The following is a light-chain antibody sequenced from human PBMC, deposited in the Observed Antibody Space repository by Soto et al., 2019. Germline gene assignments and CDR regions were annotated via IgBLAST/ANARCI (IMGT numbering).Light chain of an antibody. CDR3: LQTYSPPFT. CDR2: AAS. V-gene: IGKV1-39*01. Sequence: DVQMTQSPSSLSASVGDRVTITCRASQSFTTFLNWYQQKPGKAPKLLIYAASSLQRGVPSRFSGSGSGTEFTLTVTSLQPEDFATYYCLQTYSPPFTFGPGTKVDLK. CDR1: QSFTTF. J-gene: IGKJ3*01.